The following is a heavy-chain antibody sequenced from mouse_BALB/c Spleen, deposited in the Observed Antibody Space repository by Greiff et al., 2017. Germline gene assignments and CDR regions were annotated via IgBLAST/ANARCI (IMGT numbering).Heavy chain of an antibody. CDR2: ISSGGST. D-gene: IGHD2-13*01. Sequence: EVKLVESGGGLVKPGGSLKLSCAASGFTFSSYAMSWVRQTPEKRLEWVASISSGGSTYYPDSVKGRFTISRDNARNILYLQMSSLRSEDTAMYYCAREGDYWYCDVWGAGTTVTVSS. J-gene: IGHJ1*01. V-gene: IGHV5-6-5*01. CDR1: GFTFSSYA. CDR3: AREGDYWYCDV.